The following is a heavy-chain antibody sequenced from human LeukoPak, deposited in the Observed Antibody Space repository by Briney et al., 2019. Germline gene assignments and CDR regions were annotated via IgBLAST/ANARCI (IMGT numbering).Heavy chain of an antibody. CDR3: ARDGLERDGYNYAFYYFDY. CDR1: GYTFTGYY. V-gene: IGHV1-2*02. Sequence: GASVKVSCKASGYTFTGYYMHWVRQAPGQGLEWMGWINPNSGGTNYAQKFQGRATMTRDTYISTAYMELSRLRSDDTAVYYCARDGLERDGYNYAFYYFDYWGQGTLVTVSS. CDR2: INPNSGGT. D-gene: IGHD5-24*01. J-gene: IGHJ4*02.